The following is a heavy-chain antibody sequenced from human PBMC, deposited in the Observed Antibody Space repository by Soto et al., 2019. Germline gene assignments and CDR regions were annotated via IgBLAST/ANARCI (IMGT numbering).Heavy chain of an antibody. D-gene: IGHD3-16*01. CDR2: IKEDGSDK. CDR1: GFMFRNYW. CDR3: ATTLTTSAEYFQS. Sequence: EVQLVESGGGLVQPGGSLRLSCVPSGFMFRNYWMSWVRQFPGKGLEWVAHIKEDGSDKYYGDSVKGRFIISRDNAKNLLFLQMNSLRAQDTAVYYCATTLTTSAEYFQSWGQGTQVTVSS. J-gene: IGHJ1*01. V-gene: IGHV3-7*01.